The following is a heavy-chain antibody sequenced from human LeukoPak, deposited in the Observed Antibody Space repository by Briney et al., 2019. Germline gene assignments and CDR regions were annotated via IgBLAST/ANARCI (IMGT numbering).Heavy chain of an antibody. CDR1: GGPISSSSYY. J-gene: IGHJ4*02. D-gene: IGHD3-16*01. Sequence: SETLSLTCTVSGGPISSSSYYWGWIRQPPGKGLEWIGSIYYSGSTYYNPSLKSRVTISVDTSKNQFSLKLSSVTAADTAVYYCARDLGYFDYWGQGTLVTVSS. V-gene: IGHV4-39*07. CDR2: IYYSGST. CDR3: ARDLGYFDY.